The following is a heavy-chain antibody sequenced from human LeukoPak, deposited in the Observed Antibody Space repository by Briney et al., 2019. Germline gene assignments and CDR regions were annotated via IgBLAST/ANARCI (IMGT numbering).Heavy chain of an antibody. J-gene: IGHJ4*02. D-gene: IGHD5-18*01. CDR2: ISGSGGST. CDR3: ARGGSGYSYGKIDS. Sequence: GSLRLSCAASGFTFSSYGISWVRQAPRKGLEWVSAISGSGGSTYYADSVKGRFTISRDNSKNTLYLQMNSLRDEDTAVYYCARGGSGYSYGKIDSWGQGILVTVSS. CDR1: GFTFSSYG. V-gene: IGHV3-23*01.